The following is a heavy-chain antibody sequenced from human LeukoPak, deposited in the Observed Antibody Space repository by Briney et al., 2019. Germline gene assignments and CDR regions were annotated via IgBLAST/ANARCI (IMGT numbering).Heavy chain of an antibody. D-gene: IGHD3-22*01. CDR2: IKTKTDGGTT. Sequence: KAGGSLRLSCAASGFTFSNAWMSWVRQAPGKGLEWVGLIKTKTDGGTTDYGAPVKGRFTISRDDSKNTLYLQMNSLKTEDTAVYYCTTGVGYYYDYNWFDPWGQGTLVTVSS. CDR1: GFTFSNAW. V-gene: IGHV3-15*01. J-gene: IGHJ5*02. CDR3: TTGVGYYYDYNWFDP.